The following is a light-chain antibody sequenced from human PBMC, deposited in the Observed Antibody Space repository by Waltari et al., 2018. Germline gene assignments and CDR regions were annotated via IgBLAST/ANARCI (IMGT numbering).Light chain of an antibody. J-gene: IGKJ3*01. V-gene: IGKV1-NL1*01. CDR1: QDISNS. Sequence: DIQMTQSPPSLSASVGDRVTITCRASQDISNSLAWYQQKPGQPPKLLLYAASRLERGVPSRFSGSGSGTDYTLTISSLQPEDFATYFCQQYYNSVFTFGPGTKVDIK. CDR2: AAS. CDR3: QQYYNSVFT.